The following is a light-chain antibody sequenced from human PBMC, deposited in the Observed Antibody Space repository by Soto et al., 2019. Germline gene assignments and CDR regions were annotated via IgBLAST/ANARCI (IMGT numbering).Light chain of an antibody. V-gene: IGKV3-11*01. J-gene: IGKJ2*01. CDR2: DAS. CDR3: QQRTNWSYT. Sequence: EIVLTQSPATLSLSPGERATLSCKASQSVCNFLAWYQQKPGQAPRLLIYDASNRATGIPARFSGTGSGTDFTLTISSLEPEDFAVYYCQQRTNWSYTFGQGTKVEIK. CDR1: QSVCNF.